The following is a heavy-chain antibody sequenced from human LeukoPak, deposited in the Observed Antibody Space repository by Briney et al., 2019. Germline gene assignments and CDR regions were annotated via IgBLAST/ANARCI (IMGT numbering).Heavy chain of an antibody. V-gene: IGHV6-1*01. CDR1: GDSVSSNSAA. J-gene: IGHJ4*02. CDR2: TYYRSKWYN. CDR3: ARDGDTSSGWCRVLGY. Sequence: SQTLSLTCAISGDSVSSNSAAWSWIRQSPSRGLQWLGRTYYRSKWYNDYAVSVKSRITINPDTSKNQFSLQLNSVTPDDTAVYYCARDGDTSSGWCRVLGYWGQGTLVTVSS. D-gene: IGHD6-19*01.